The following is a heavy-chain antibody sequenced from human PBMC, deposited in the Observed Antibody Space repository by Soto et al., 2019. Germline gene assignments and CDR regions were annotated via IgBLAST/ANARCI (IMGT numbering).Heavy chain of an antibody. D-gene: IGHD3-10*01. Sequence: QVQLVESGGGVVQPGRSLRLSCAASGFPFTTYGMHWVREGPGKGLEWVAVISYDGSNKYYADSVKGRFTISRDNSKNTLYLQMNSLRPEDTALYYCFGGQYYFDYRGKGTLVTVSS. V-gene: IGHV3-30*03. CDR2: ISYDGSNK. CDR1: GFPFTTYG. J-gene: IGHJ4*02. CDR3: FGGQYYFDY.